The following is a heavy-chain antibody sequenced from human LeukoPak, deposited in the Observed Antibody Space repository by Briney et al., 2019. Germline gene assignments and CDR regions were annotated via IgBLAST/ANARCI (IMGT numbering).Heavy chain of an antibody. Sequence: GGSLRLSCAASGFTVSSTYMSWVRQAPGKGLEWVSVIYSGGNIYYIESVKGRFTISRDISKNTLYLQMNSLRAEDTAVYFCAGRHCSGGGCYFAGADPFDYWGQGTLVTVSS. V-gene: IGHV3-53*01. CDR2: IYSGGNI. CDR1: GFTVSSTY. D-gene: IGHD2-15*01. J-gene: IGHJ4*02. CDR3: AGRHCSGGGCYFAGADPFDY.